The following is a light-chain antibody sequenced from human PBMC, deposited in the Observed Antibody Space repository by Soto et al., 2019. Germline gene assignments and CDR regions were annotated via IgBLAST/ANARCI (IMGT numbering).Light chain of an antibody. V-gene: IGLV4-69*01. CDR3: QTWGTGIVV. J-gene: IGLJ2*01. CDR1: SGHSSYA. Sequence: QPVLTQSPSASASLGASVKLTCTLSSGHSSYAIAWHQQQPEKGPRDLMKVNSDGSHSKGDGIPDRFSGSSSGAERYLTISSLQSEDEADYYCQTWGTGIVVFGGGTKLTVL. CDR2: VNSDGSH.